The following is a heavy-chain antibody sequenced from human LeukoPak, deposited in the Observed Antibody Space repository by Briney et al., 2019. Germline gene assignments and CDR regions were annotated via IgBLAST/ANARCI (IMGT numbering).Heavy chain of an antibody. D-gene: IGHD5-12*01. J-gene: IGHJ4*02. V-gene: IGHV6-1*01. CDR2: TYYRSKWYH. CDR3: AREGDSGYLFDY. CDR1: GDSVSSNSAA. Sequence: KPSQTLSLTCAISGDSVSSNSAAWSWIRQSPSRGLEWLGRTYYRSKWYHDFAPSVKSRITINPNTSKNQFSLQLNSVTPEDTAVYYCAREGDSGYLFDYWGQGTLVTVSS.